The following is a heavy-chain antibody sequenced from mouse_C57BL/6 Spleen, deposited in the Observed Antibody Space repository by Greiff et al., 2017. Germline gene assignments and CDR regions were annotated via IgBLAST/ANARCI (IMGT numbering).Heavy chain of an antibody. CDR1: GYTFTSYW. CDR2: IHPNSGST. D-gene: IGHD2-4*01. V-gene: IGHV1-64*01. Sequence: VQLQQPGAELVKPGASVKLSCKASGYTFTSYWMHWVKQRPGQGLEWIGMIHPNSGSTNYNEKFKSKATLTVDKSSSTAYMQLSSLTSEDSAVYDCALIYYDYDDAMDYWGQGTSVTVSS. CDR3: ALIYYDYDDAMDY. J-gene: IGHJ4*01.